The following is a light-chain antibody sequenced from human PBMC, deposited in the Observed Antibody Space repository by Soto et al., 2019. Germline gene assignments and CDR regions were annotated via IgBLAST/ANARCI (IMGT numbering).Light chain of an antibody. CDR1: YSNIGSRP. Sequence: QSVLTQPPSASGTPGQRVTISCSGSYSNIGSRPVNWYQQFPGTAPKLLIYTNNQRPSGVPDRFSGSKSGTSASLAISGLQSVDEADYYCAAWDDSLNVYVFGTGTKVTVL. CDR3: AAWDDSLNVYV. V-gene: IGLV1-44*01. CDR2: TNN. J-gene: IGLJ1*01.